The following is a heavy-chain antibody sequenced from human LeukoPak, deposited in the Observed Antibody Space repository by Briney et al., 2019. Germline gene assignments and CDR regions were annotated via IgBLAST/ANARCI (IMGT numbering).Heavy chain of an antibody. CDR1: GFTFSNYN. CDR3: ARDPGYSSGWFDY. Sequence: GGSLRLSCAASGFTFSNYNMNWVRQAPGKGLEWVSSISASSNFISYADSVKGRFTISRDNAKKSLYLQMNSVRAEDTAVYYCARDPGYSSGWFDYWGQGALVTVSS. V-gene: IGHV3-21*01. CDR2: ISASSNFI. J-gene: IGHJ4*02. D-gene: IGHD6-19*01.